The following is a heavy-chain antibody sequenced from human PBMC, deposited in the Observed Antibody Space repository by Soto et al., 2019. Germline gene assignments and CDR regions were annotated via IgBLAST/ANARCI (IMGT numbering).Heavy chain of an antibody. Sequence: SETLSLTCTVSGDSISSNNWWNWVRQPPGKGLEWIGEIYHSGSTNYNPSLSSRVIISVDTSNNQFSLRLSSVTAADTALFYCARGLSLVVAGNRLGLPDYWGQGTLVTVSS. CDR3: ARGLSLVVAGNRLGLPDY. J-gene: IGHJ4*02. D-gene: IGHD6-19*01. V-gene: IGHV4-4*02. CDR1: GDSISSNNW. CDR2: IYHSGST.